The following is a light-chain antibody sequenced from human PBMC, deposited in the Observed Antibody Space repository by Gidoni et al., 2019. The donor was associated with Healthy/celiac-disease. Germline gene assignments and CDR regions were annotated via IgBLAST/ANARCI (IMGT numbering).Light chain of an antibody. V-gene: IGLV3-21*02. CDR2: DGS. J-gene: IGLJ2*01. CDR3: QVWDSSSDHP. Sequence: SDVLTQRPPVSGVPGQTARITCSGNTLGSNSVLWYPQKPGQAPVLVVYDGSDRPSGIPERFSGSNSGNTATLTISRVEAGDEADYYCQVWDSSSDHPFGGGTKLTVL. CDR1: TLGSNS.